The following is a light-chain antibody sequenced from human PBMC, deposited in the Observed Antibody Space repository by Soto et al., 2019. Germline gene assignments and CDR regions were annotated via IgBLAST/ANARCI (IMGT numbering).Light chain of an antibody. CDR1: QSVSSY. CDR2: DAS. CDR3: QQRSNWPLT. V-gene: IGKV3-11*01. J-gene: IGKJ4*01. Sequence: EIVLKQSPATLSLSPGERATLSCRASQSVSSYLAWYQQKPGQAPRLLIYDASNRATGIPARFSGSGSGTDFTLTISSLETEDFAVYYCQQRSNWPLTFGGGTKVEIK.